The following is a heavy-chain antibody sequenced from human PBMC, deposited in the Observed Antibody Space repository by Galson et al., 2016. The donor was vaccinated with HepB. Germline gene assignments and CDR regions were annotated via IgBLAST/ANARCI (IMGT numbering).Heavy chain of an antibody. V-gene: IGHV3-48*02. Sequence: SLRLSCAASGFTFISYRMNWVRQAPGMGLEWISYISDTSSVIKYADSVEGRFTISRDNAKNSLYLQMNSLRDDDAAVYYCAGSRETAVYGMDVWGQGTTVTVSS. CDR1: GFTFISYR. J-gene: IGHJ6*02. CDR2: ISDTSSVI. CDR3: AGSRETAVYGMDV. D-gene: IGHD2-2*01.